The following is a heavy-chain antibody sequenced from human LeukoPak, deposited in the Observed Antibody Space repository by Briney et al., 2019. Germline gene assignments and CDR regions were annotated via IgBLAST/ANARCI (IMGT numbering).Heavy chain of an antibody. CDR1: GYHFTTYW. V-gene: IGHV5-51*01. D-gene: IGHD2-15*01. CDR3: ARVRGGSTDYFDS. Sequence: GESLKIPWKGSGYHFTTYWIAWAPQMPGKGLEWIGSIYSADSDTRYSPSFQGQVTISADKSISTAYLQWSSLKASDTAIYYCARVRGGSTDYFDSWGEGTLVTVSS. CDR2: IYSADSDT. J-gene: IGHJ4*02.